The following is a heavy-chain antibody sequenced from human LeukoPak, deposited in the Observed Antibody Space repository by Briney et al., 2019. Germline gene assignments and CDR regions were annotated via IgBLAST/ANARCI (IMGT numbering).Heavy chain of an antibody. CDR1: GFTFSDFY. CDR3: TREVEGYSYASGRFLHFDP. D-gene: IGHD3-10*01. J-gene: IGHJ5*02. CDR2: IYYSGST. V-gene: IGHV4-30-4*08. Sequence: LSCSASGFTFSDFYMSWIRQPPGKGLEWIGYIYYSGSTYYNPSLKSRVTISVDTSKNQFSLKLSSVTAADTAVYYCTREVEGYSYASGRFLHFDPWGQGTLVTVSS.